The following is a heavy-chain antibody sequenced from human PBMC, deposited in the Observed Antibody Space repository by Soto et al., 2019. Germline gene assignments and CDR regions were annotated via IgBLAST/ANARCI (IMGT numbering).Heavy chain of an antibody. J-gene: IGHJ4*02. Sequence: PXETLSLTCTFSVGSIRNVYWSCIRQPPGKGLERIGFIYHSGNTKYNPSLKSRVTISIDTSNNQFSLSLKSVTAADTAVYFCARANANTLPFEYWGQGTLVIVSS. D-gene: IGHD2-15*01. V-gene: IGHV4-59*01. CDR3: ARANANTLPFEY. CDR1: VGSIRNVY. CDR2: IYHSGNT.